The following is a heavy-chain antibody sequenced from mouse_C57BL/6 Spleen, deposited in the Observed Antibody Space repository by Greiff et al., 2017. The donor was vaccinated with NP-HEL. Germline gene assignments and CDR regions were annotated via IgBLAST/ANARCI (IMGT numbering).Heavy chain of an antibody. V-gene: IGHV5-17*01. CDR2: ISSGSSTI. Sequence: EVKLMESGGGLVKPGGSLKLSCAASGFTFSDYGMHWVRQAPEKGLEWVAYISSGSSTIYYADTVKGRFTISRDNAENTLFLQMTSRRSEDTAMYYCARPYDYDVYWYFDVWGTGTTVTVSS. CDR1: GFTFSDYG. D-gene: IGHD2-4*01. J-gene: IGHJ1*03. CDR3: ARPYDYDVYWYFDV.